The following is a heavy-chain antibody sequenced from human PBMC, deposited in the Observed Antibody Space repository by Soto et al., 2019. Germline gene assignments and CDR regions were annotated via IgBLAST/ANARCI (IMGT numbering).Heavy chain of an antibody. Sequence: GGAQRVSCAAYGFKVIEYYMSWIRQAPGKGLEWLSYSSNSGTYTRYADSVKGRFSISRDNAKNSLFLQINSLRGEDSATYYCARSGDNYNVLDYWGQGTPVTVSS. D-gene: IGHD3-10*02. CDR2: SSNSGTYT. J-gene: IGHJ4*02. CDR3: ARSGDNYNVLDY. CDR1: GFKVIEYY. V-gene: IGHV3-11*06.